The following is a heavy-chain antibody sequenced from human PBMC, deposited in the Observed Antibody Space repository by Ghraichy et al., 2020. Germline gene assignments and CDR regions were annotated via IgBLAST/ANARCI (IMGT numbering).Heavy chain of an antibody. J-gene: IGHJ6*02. CDR2: ISSSSSTI. CDR3: ARDIGCSSTSCYIDYYYYGMDV. V-gene: IGHV3-48*02. Sequence: GESLNISCAASGFTFSSYSMNWVRQAPGKGLEWVSYISSSSSTIYYADSVKGRFTISRDNAKNSLYLQMNSLRDEDTAVYYCARDIGCSSTSCYIDYYYYGMDVWGQGTTVTVSS. D-gene: IGHD2-2*02. CDR1: GFTFSSYS.